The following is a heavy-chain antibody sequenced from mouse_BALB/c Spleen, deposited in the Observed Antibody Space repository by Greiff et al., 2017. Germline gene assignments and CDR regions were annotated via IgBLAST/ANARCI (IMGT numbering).Heavy chain of an antibody. CDR3: ARDRCVAY. D-gene: IGHD3-3*01. V-gene: IGHV7-3*02. CDR1: GFSLTDYY. J-gene: IGHJ3*01. CDR2: MRNKANGYTT. Sequence: DVKVVESGGGLVQPGGSLRLSCATSGFSLTDYYMSWVRQPSGKALQWLGFMRNKANGYTTEYSASVKGRFTNSRDNSQIILYLQMHTLIAEDSATYYCARDRCVAYGGQGTLVPVSA.